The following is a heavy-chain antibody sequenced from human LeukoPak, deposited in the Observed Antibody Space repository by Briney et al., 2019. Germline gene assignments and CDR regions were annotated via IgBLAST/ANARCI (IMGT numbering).Heavy chain of an antibody. J-gene: IGHJ3*02. Sequence: GGSLRLSCAASGFAFSSYDMHWVRQVTGKGLEWVSAIGTAGDTYYPGSVKGRFTISRENAKNSLYLQMNSLRAGDTAVYYCTRRSHDAFDIWGQGTMVTVSS. CDR2: IGTAGDT. CDR1: GFAFSSYD. V-gene: IGHV3-13*01. CDR3: TRRSHDAFDI.